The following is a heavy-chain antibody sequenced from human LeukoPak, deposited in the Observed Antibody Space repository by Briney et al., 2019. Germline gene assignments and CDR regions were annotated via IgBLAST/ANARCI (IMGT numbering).Heavy chain of an antibody. V-gene: IGHV3-20*04. J-gene: IGHJ5*02. CDR1: GFTFSNYA. D-gene: IGHD3-10*01. CDR2: INWNGGSG. Sequence: GGSLRLSCAASGFTFSNYAMSWVRQAPEKGLEWVSRINWNGGSGGYADSVKGRFTISRDNAKNSLYLQMNSLRAEDTAVYYCARDLVVRGRWSWFDPWGQGTLVTVSS. CDR3: ARDLVVRGRWSWFDP.